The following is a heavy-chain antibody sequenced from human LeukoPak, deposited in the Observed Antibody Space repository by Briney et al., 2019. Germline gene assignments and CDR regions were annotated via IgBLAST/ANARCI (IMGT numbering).Heavy chain of an antibody. CDR3: AKGVTTIAPFDY. Sequence: GGSLRLSCAASGFTFSSYAMNWVRQAPGKGLQWVSGIRSNGGSTYYADSVKGRFTISRDNSKNTLYLQMNSLRAEDTAVYYCAKGVTTIAPFDYWGQGTLVTVSS. CDR2: IRSNGGST. D-gene: IGHD5-12*01. J-gene: IGHJ4*02. V-gene: IGHV3-23*01. CDR1: GFTFSSYA.